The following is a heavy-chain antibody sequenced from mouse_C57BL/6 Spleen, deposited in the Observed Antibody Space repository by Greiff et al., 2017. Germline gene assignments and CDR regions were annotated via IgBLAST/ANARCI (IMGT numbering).Heavy chain of an antibody. CDR3: ARELDGYYFDY. V-gene: IGHV1-54*01. Sequence: VKLMESGAELVRPGTSVKVSCKASGYAFTNYLIEWVKQRPGQGLEWIGVINPGSGGTNYNEKFKGKATLTADKSSSTAYMQLSSLTSEDSAVYFCARELDGYYFDYWGQGTTLTVSS. CDR2: INPGSGGT. D-gene: IGHD2-3*01. J-gene: IGHJ2*01. CDR1: GYAFTNYL.